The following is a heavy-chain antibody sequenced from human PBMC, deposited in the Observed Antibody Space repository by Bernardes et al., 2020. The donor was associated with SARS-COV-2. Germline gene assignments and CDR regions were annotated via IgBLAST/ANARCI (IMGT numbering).Heavy chain of an antibody. J-gene: IGHJ5*02. CDR3: ARDHSSSFDNRGSWWFDP. CDR2: INPNGGTT. D-gene: IGHD3-10*01. CDR1: GYTFLRNW. Sequence: ASVKVSCKAYGYTFLRNWVHWVRQAPGQGLEWMGIINPNGGTTFYAQKFRGRVTLTRDTSSNTVYMEVSSLRPEDTAVYYCARDHSSSFDNRGSWWFDPWGQGTLVTVSS. V-gene: IGHV1-46*01.